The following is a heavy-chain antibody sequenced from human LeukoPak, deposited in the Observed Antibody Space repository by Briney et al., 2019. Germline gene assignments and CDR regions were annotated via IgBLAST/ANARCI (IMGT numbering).Heavy chain of an antibody. D-gene: IGHD3-22*01. CDR3: ASSAYESSGYGGYYMDV. Sequence: SETLSLTCTVSGDSITNSYWSWIRQPPGKGLEWIAYIYYSGNTKYNPSLKSRVTISVDTSKNQFSLKLSSVTAADTAVYYCASSAYESSGYGGYYMDVWGKGTTVTVSS. CDR2: IYYSGNT. J-gene: IGHJ6*03. CDR1: GDSITNSY. V-gene: IGHV4-59*08.